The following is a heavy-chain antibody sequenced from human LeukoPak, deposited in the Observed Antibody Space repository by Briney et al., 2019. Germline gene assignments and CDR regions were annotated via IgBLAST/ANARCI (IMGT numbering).Heavy chain of an antibody. CDR1: GGSISSYY. V-gene: IGHV4-59*01. D-gene: IGHD6-13*01. CDR2: IYYSGST. CDR3: ARVIAALSPDAFDI. Sequence: KPSETLSLTCTVSGGSISSYYWSWIRQPPGKGLEWIGYIYYSGSTNYNPSLKSRVTISVDTSKNQFSLKLSSVTAADTAVYYCARVIAALSPDAFDIWGQGTMVTVSS. J-gene: IGHJ3*02.